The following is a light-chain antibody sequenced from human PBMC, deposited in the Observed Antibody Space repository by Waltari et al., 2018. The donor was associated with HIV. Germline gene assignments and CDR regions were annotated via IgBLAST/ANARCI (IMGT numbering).Light chain of an antibody. CDR1: QDISTY. CDR2: GAS. Sequence: AIRLPQSPSSLAASTGDRVIITCRASQDISTYLAWYQQKPGKAPILLIYGASTLQSGVPSRFSGSGSGTDFTLTISCLQSEDFAVYFCQQYYTYPRTFGQGTKVEIK. CDR3: QQYYTYPRT. V-gene: IGKV1-8*01. J-gene: IGKJ1*01.